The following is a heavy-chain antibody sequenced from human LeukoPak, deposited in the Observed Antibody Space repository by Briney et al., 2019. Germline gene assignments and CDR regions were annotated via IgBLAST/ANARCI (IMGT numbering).Heavy chain of an antibody. V-gene: IGHV3-53*01. CDR3: VKRLTLADLSIKGAFAL. Sequence: PGGALRLSCAGSGFTFSVSWRSRVRQAPGKGLEWVALIYNDGGTHYTDSVKGRFTISRDTSRNTLFLQMNSLRVEDSARYYCVKRLTLADLSIKGAFALWGQGTMVTVAS. D-gene: IGHD3-16*02. CDR2: IYNDGGT. J-gene: IGHJ3*01. CDR1: GFTFSVSW.